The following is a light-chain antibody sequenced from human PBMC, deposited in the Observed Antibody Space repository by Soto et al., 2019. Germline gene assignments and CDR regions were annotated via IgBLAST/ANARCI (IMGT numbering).Light chain of an antibody. V-gene: IGKV1-12*01. J-gene: IGKJ4*01. CDR2: TTS. Sequence: DIQMTQSPSSVSASVGDTVTVTCRASQVINNWLAWYQQKPGTVPNLLIYTTSILHSGVPSRFSGSGSGTDVNLTISNLQPEDSATYYCQQASSFPLTFGGGTKVEIK. CDR1: QVINNW. CDR3: QQASSFPLT.